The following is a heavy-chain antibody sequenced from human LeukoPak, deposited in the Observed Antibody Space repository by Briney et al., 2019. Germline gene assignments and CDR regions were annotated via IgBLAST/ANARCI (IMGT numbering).Heavy chain of an antibody. D-gene: IGHD3-10*01. J-gene: IGHJ5*02. V-gene: IGHV1-69*13. CDR2: IIPIFGTA. Sequence: SVKVSCKASGGTFSRYAISWVRQAPGQGLGWMGGIIPIFGTANYAQKFQGRVTITADESTSTAYMELSSLRSEDTAVYYCARDPSYYYGSGVPGGGWFDPWGQGTLVTVSS. CDR1: GGTFSRYA. CDR3: ARDPSYYYGSGVPGGGWFDP.